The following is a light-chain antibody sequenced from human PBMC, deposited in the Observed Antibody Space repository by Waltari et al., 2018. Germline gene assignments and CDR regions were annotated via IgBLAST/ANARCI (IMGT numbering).Light chain of an antibody. V-gene: IGLV3-21*02. Sequence: SYVLTQPPSVSVAPAQPARITCGGNSVGSKSVPWYQQKPGQAPVLVVYNDNDRPSGIPERFSGSNSGNTATLTISRVEVGDEADYFCQVWDSTDLVVFGGGTKLTVL. CDR3: QVWDSTDLVV. CDR2: NDN. CDR1: SVGSKS. J-gene: IGLJ2*01.